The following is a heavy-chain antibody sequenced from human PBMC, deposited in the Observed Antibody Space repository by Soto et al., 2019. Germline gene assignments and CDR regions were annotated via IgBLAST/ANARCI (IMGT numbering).Heavy chain of an antibody. V-gene: IGHV1-2*02. CDR3: ARWSGSYCKWFDT. D-gene: IGHD3-10*01. Sequence: SVKVSCKTSGYTRTDYYMHWLRQAPGHGLEWLGWTSPRTGGAKYSHKLQGRVSMTRNTSITTAYMELTGLSTDDTAVYYCARWSGSYCKWFDTRGQGTLVTVSS. CDR2: TSPRTGGA. J-gene: IGHJ5*02. CDR1: GYTRTDYY.